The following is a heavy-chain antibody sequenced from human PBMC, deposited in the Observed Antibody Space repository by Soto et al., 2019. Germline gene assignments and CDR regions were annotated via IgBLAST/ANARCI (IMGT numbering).Heavy chain of an antibody. V-gene: IGHV3-48*01. Sequence: GGSLRLSCAASGFTFSSYSMNWVRQAPGKGLEWVSYISSSSSTIYYADSVKGRFTISRDNAKNSLYLQMNSLRAEDTAVYYCARDPRLWFGELLYRYYFDYWGQGTLVTVSS. CDR3: ARDPRLWFGELLYRYYFDY. J-gene: IGHJ4*02. CDR1: GFTFSSYS. CDR2: ISSSSSTI. D-gene: IGHD3-10*01.